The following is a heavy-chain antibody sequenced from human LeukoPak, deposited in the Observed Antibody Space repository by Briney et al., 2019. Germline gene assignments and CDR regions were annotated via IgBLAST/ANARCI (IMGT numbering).Heavy chain of an antibody. Sequence: GRSLRLSCAASGFTFSNYRMHWVRQAPGKGLEWVAVISNDGTNKYYADSVKGRFTISRDNSKNTLYLQVDSLRTDDTAVFYCARGEKVLDYFDYWGQGTLVTVSS. CDR3: ARGEKVLDYFDY. V-gene: IGHV3-30-3*01. CDR1: GFTFSNYR. CDR2: ISNDGTNK. J-gene: IGHJ4*02. D-gene: IGHD3-16*01.